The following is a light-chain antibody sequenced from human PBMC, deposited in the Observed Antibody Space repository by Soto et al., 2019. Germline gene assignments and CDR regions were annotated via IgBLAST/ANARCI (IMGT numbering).Light chain of an antibody. V-gene: IGLV2-14*01. J-gene: IGLJ1*01. CDR2: KVS. Sequence: QSALTQPASVSGSPGQSITISCTGTSSDVGGYNYVSWYQQHPGKAPKLMIYKVSNRPSGVSNRFSGSKSGNTASLTISGLQAEDEADYYCSSYTSSNTLYVFGTGTKLTVL. CDR3: SSYTSSNTLYV. CDR1: SSDVGGYNY.